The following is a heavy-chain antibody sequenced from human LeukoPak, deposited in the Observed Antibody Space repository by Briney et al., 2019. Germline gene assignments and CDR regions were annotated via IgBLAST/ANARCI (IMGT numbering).Heavy chain of an antibody. V-gene: IGHV3-64*01. CDR1: GFTFSSYA. Sequence: PGGSLRLSCAASGFTFSSYAMHWVRQAPGKGLEYVSAISSNGGSTYYANSVKGRFTISRDNSKNTLYLQMGSLRAEDMAVYYCARDGRDRGDDYWGQGTLVTVSS. CDR3: ARDGRDRGDDY. J-gene: IGHJ4*02. CDR2: ISSNGGST. D-gene: IGHD3-10*01.